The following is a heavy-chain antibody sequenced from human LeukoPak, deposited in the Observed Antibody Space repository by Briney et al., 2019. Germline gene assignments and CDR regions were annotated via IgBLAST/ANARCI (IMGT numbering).Heavy chain of an antibody. V-gene: IGHV3-9*01. D-gene: IGHD3/OR15-3a*01. J-gene: IGHJ3*02. Sequence: GGSLRLSCVAPGFIFDDYGMHWVRQAAGRGLEWVSGISWNSGSIGYAGSVEGRFTISRDNAKNSLYLQMNSLRPEDTALYYCAKGGTGYHDAFDIWGQGTVVTVSS. CDR3: AKGGTGYHDAFDI. CDR1: GFIFDDYG. CDR2: ISWNSGSI.